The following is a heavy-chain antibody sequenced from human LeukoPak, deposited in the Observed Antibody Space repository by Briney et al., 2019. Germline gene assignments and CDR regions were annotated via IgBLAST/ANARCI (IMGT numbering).Heavy chain of an antibody. CDR1: GGSISSYY. CDR3: ARAVAGTSIHFDY. CDR2: IYYSGST. Sequence: PSETLSLTCTVSGGSISSYYWSWIRQPPGKGLEWTGYIYYSGSTNYNPSFKSRVTISVDTSKNQFSLKLSSVTAADTAVYYCARAVAGTSIHFDYWGQGTLVTVSS. V-gene: IGHV4-59*08. D-gene: IGHD6-19*01. J-gene: IGHJ4*02.